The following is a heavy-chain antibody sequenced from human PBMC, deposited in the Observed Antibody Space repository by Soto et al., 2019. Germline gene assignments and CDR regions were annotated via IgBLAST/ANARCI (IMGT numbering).Heavy chain of an antibody. CDR3: ARDSRVLWFGEDRGGKYNWFDP. Sequence: GGSPRLSLAPSGVTFCSYSMTWFRQAPGKGLEWVSSISSSSSYIYYADSVKGRFTISRDNAKNSLYLQMNSLRAEDTAVYYCARDSRVLWFGEDRGGKYNWFDPWGQGTLVTVSS. V-gene: IGHV3-21*01. CDR1: GVTFCSYS. D-gene: IGHD3-10*01. CDR2: ISSSSSYI. J-gene: IGHJ5*02.